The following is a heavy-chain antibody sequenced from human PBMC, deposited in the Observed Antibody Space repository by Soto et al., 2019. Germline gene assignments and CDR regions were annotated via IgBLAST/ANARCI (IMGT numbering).Heavy chain of an antibody. Sequence: GGSLRLSCAASGFTLSSRSMNWVRQAPGKGLEWVAYISGSSTTIYYADSVKGRFTISRDNAKKAVYLQMNSLRDEDTAVYYCARGELDRTIDYWGQGTLVTVSS. CDR2: ISGSSTTI. D-gene: IGHD1-1*01. J-gene: IGHJ4*02. V-gene: IGHV3-48*02. CDR1: GFTLSSRS. CDR3: ARGELDRTIDY.